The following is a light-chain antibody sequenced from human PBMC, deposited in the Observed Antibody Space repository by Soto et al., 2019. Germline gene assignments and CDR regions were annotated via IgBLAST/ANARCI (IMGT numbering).Light chain of an antibody. CDR2: GAS. V-gene: IGKV3-15*01. J-gene: IGKJ1*01. Sequence: EIVMTQSPATLSVSPGERATLSCRASQSVSSNLAWYQQKPGQAPRLLIYGASTRATGIPARFSGSGSGTEFTLTISSLQSEDFAVYYCQQYNNWPPGTLGQGTKVEIK. CDR1: QSVSSN. CDR3: QQYNNWPPGT.